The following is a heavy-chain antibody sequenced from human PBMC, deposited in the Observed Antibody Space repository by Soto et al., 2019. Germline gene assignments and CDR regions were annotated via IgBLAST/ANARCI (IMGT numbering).Heavy chain of an antibody. CDR1: GGSVSSGGHY. Sequence: QVQLQESGPGLVKPSQTLSLTCTVSGGSVSSGGHYWSWTRQHPGQGLEWIGYIYNSGSTSYNPSFESRVVMSVDTSKNQFSLKLSSVTAADTAVYYCAGGRDSWGQGTLVTVSS. V-gene: IGHV4-31*03. J-gene: IGHJ4*02. CDR3: AGGRDS. D-gene: IGHD3-16*01. CDR2: IYNSGST.